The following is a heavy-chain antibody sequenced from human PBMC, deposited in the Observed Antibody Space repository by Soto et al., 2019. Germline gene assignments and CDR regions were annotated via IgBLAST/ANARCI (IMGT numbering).Heavy chain of an antibody. D-gene: IGHD3-3*01. CDR3: ARVTTIFGVVGLDY. CDR1: GGSISSGGYY. Sequence: PSETLSLTCTVSGGSISSGGYYWSWIRQHPGKGLEWIGYIYYSGSTYYNPSLKSRVTISVDTSKNQFSLKLSSVTAADTAVYYCARVTTIFGVVGLDYWGQGTLVTVPQ. J-gene: IGHJ4*02. V-gene: IGHV4-31*03. CDR2: IYYSGST.